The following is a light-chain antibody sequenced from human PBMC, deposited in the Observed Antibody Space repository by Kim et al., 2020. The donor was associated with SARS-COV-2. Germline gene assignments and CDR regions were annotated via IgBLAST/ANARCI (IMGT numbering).Light chain of an antibody. CDR1: QSISSN. CDR3: QQYNNWLSWT. Sequence: EIVMTQSPATLSVSPGERATLSCRASQSISSNLAWYQHKPGQAPRLLIYGASTRATGVPARFSGSGSGTEFTLTISSLQSEDFAVDYCQQYNNWLSWTFGQGTKVDIK. J-gene: IGKJ1*01. CDR2: GAS. V-gene: IGKV3-15*01.